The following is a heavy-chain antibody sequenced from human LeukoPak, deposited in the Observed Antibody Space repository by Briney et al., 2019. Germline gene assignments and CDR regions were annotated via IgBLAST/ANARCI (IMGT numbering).Heavy chain of an antibody. CDR3: ARRIIVGAIHHDAFDI. CDR2: IYYSGST. Sequence: SETLSLTCTVSGGSISSYYWSWIRQPPGKGLKWIGYIYYSGSTNYNPSLKSRVTISVDTSKNQFSLKLSSVTAADTAVYYCARRIIVGAIHHDAFDILGPRTMVTVSS. V-gene: IGHV4-59*08. CDR1: GGSISSYY. D-gene: IGHD1-26*01. J-gene: IGHJ3*02.